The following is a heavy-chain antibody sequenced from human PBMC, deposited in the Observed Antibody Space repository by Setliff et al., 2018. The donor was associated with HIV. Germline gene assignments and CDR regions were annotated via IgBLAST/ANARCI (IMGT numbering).Heavy chain of an antibody. CDR3: ARTRAPYFFDF. Sequence: SETLSLTCSVSGGSISSSVYYWGWIRQPPGKGLEWIGSIYYSGSTYYDPSLKSRVTISVDTSKNQFSLQLNSVTAADTAVYFCARTRAPYFFDFWGQGAQVTVSS. V-gene: IGHV4-39*07. CDR2: IYYSGST. J-gene: IGHJ4*02. CDR1: GGSISSSVYY. D-gene: IGHD1-26*01.